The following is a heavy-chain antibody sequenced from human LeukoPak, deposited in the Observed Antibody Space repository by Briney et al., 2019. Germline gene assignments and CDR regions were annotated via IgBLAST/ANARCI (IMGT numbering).Heavy chain of an antibody. CDR2: ISSSGSTI. CDR3: ASIGNLVYYYYGMDL. Sequence: GGSLRLSCAASGFTFSSREMNWVRQAPGKGLQWVSYISSSGSTIYYADSVKGRFTISRDNAKNSLYLQMNSLRAEDTAVYYCASIGNLVYYYYGMDLWGQGTTVTVSS. CDR1: GFTFSSRE. D-gene: IGHD2-8*02. V-gene: IGHV3-48*03. J-gene: IGHJ6*02.